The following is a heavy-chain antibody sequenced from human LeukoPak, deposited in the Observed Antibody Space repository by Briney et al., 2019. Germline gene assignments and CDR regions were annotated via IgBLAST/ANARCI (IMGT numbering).Heavy chain of an antibody. CDR3: AKVWFGDSYMDV. CDR1: GFTFSYHA. D-gene: IGHD3-10*01. J-gene: IGHJ6*03. CDR2: IRYDGSNK. Sequence: PGGALRLSCAASGFTFSYHAMSSIRHSPGEGLGGVAFIRYDGSNKYYADYVKGRFTISRDNSKNPLYLQMNSLRAEDTDVYYCAKVWFGDSYMDVWGKGTTVTIS. V-gene: IGHV3-30*02.